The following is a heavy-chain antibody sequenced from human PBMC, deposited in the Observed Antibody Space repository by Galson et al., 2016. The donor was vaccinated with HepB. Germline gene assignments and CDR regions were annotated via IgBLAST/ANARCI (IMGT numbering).Heavy chain of an antibody. CDR3: ARSGSYYDSSGYYRDPFDY. CDR2: IWNDGSKK. CDR1: EFTFSGYG. V-gene: IGHV3-33*01. D-gene: IGHD3-22*01. J-gene: IGHJ4*02. Sequence: SLRLSCATSEFTFSGYGIHWVRQAPGKGLEWVALIWNDGSKKYYADSVKGRFTIYRDDSKNTLYLQMNSLRAEDTAVYYCARSGSYYDSSGYYRDPFDYWGQGTLVTVSS.